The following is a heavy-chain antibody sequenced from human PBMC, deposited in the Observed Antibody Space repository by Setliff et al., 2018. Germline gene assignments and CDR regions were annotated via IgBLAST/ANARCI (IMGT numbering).Heavy chain of an antibody. CDR2: ISAYNGNT. CDR3: ARERGGGGLDYYYYGMDV. V-gene: IGHV1-18*01. Sequence: ASVKVSCKASGYTLTSYGISWVRQAPGQGLEWMGWISAYNGNTNYAQKLQGRVTMTTDTSTSTAYMELRSLRSDDTAVYYCARERGGGGLDYYYYGMDVWGQGTTVTVSS. J-gene: IGHJ6*02. CDR1: GYTLTSYG. D-gene: IGHD3-10*01.